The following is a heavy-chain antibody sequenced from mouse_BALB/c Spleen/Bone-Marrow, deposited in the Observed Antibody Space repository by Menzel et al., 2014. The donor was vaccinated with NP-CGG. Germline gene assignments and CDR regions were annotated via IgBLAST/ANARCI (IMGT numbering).Heavy chain of an antibody. CDR2: INPSNGGT. Sequence: VQLQQSGAELVKPGASVKLSCKASGYTFTSYYMYWVKQRPGQGLEWIGEINPSNGGTNFNEKFKCKATLTVDKSSSTAYMQLSSLTSEDSAVYYCTRSYYGNYFDVWGAGTTVTVSS. D-gene: IGHD2-1*01. J-gene: IGHJ1*01. CDR3: TRSYYGNYFDV. V-gene: IGHV1S81*02. CDR1: GYTFTSYY.